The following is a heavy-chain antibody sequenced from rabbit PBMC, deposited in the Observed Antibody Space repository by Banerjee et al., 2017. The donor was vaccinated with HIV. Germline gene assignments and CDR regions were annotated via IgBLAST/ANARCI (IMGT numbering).Heavy chain of an antibody. J-gene: IGHJ4*01. CDR3: ARAYGAYMDAIDL. D-gene: IGHD2-1*01. CDR2: INVDSTGIT. V-gene: IGHV1S40*01. CDR1: GIDFSSYG. Sequence: QSLEESGGGLVKPEGSLTLTCTASGIDFSSYGISWVRQAPGKGLEWIASINVDSTGITYYASWAKGRFTISKTSSTTVTLQMTSLTAADTATYFCARAYGAYMDAIDLWGPGTLVTVS.